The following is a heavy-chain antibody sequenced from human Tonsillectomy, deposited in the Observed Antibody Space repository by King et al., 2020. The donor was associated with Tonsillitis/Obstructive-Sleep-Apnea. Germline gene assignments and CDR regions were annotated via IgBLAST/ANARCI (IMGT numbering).Heavy chain of an antibody. J-gene: IGHJ6*03. V-gene: IGHV4-59*01. CDR3: AVSPXGXXGESLYXYYMXV. CDR2: IYYSGST. Sequence: QLQESGPGLVKPSETLSLTCTVSGGSISSYYWSWIRQPPGKGLEWIGYIYYSGSTNYNPSLKSRVTISVDTSKNQFSLKLSSVTAADTAVYYCAVSPXGXXGESLYXYYMXVWGKXTTVTV. D-gene: IGHD3-10*01. CDR1: GGSISSYY.